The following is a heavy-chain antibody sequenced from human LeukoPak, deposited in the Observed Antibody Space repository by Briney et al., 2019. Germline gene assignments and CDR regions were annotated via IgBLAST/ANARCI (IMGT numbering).Heavy chain of an antibody. CDR2: INWNGGST. D-gene: IGHD5-18*01. J-gene: IGHJ6*03. V-gene: IGHV3-20*04. CDR1: GFTFDDYG. Sequence: GGSLRLSCAASGFTFDDYGMSWVRQAPGKGLEWVSGINWNGGSTGYADSVKGRFTISRDNAKNSLYLQMNSLRAEDTAVYYCARARVQLFSYYYYYMDVWGKGTTVTISS. CDR3: ARARVQLFSYYYYYMDV.